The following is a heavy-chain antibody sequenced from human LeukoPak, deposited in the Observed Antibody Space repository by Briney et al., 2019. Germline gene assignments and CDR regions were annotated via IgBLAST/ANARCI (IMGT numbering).Heavy chain of an antibody. J-gene: IGHJ6*02. CDR3: ARVLRFLEWLLSTYYYGMDV. CDR1: GFTFSSYD. V-gene: IGHV3-30-3*01. D-gene: IGHD3-3*01. Sequence: PGGSLRLSCAASGFTFSSYDMHWVRQAPGKGLEWVAVISYDGSNKYYADSVKGRFTISRDNSKNTLYLQMNSLRAEDTAVYYCARVLRFLEWLLSTYYYGMDVWGQGTTVTVSS. CDR2: ISYDGSNK.